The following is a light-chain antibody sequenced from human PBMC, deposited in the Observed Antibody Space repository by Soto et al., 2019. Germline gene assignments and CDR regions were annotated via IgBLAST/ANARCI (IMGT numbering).Light chain of an antibody. CDR2: KTS. V-gene: IGKV1-5*03. CDR3: QHYKDYSWT. CDR1: QSISLW. Sequence: DIHLTQSPSTLSASVGDRVTITCRASQSISLWVAWYQQKPGKAPNLLLYKTSCLEPGVPSRFSGSGSGTEFTLTISSLQPDDFATYYCQHYKDYSWTFGQGTKVEVK. J-gene: IGKJ1*01.